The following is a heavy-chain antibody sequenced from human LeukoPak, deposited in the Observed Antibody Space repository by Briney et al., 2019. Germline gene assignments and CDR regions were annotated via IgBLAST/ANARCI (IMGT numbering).Heavy chain of an antibody. CDR2: INTDGSRT. J-gene: IGHJ5*02. V-gene: IGHV3-74*01. D-gene: IGHD2-8*01. CDR1: GFTFSSYW. CDR3: ARDKRYCTSGRCWGVQFGP. Sequence: PGGSLRLSCAASGFTFSSYWMHWVRQAPGQGLVWVSFINTDGSRTSYADSVKGRFTISRDNSKNTLYLQMNAVRAEDTAVYYCARDKRYCTSGRCWGVQFGPWGQGTLVTVSS.